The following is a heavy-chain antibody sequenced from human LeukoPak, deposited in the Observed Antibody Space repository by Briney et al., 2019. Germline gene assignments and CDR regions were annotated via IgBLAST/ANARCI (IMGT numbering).Heavy chain of an antibody. CDR3: ARDDTPIAAAGTGYYYYGMDV. Sequence: SETLSLTCTVSGGSISSYYWSWIRQPPGKGLEWIGYIYYSGSTNYNPSLKSRVTISVDTSKNQFSLKLSSVTAADTAVYYCARDDTPIAAAGTGYYYYGMDVWGQGTTVTVSS. CDR1: GGSISSYY. D-gene: IGHD6-13*01. CDR2: IYYSGST. J-gene: IGHJ6*02. V-gene: IGHV4-59*12.